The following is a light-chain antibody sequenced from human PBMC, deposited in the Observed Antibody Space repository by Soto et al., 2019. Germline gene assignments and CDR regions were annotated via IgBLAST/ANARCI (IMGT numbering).Light chain of an antibody. J-gene: IGKJ1*01. V-gene: IGKV1-5*03. CDR1: QSISSW. CDR3: QHYNSYSEA. Sequence: IQMTQSNSTQSSCVGDRVTITCRASQSISSWLAWYQQKPGKAPKLLIYKASTLKSGVPSRFSGSGSGTEFTLTISSLQPDDFATYYCQHYNSYSEAFGQGTKVDI. CDR2: KAS.